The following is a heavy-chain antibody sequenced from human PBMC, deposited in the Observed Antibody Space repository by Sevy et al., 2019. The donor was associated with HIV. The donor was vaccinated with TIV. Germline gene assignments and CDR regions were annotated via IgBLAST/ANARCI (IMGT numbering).Heavy chain of an antibody. D-gene: IGHD5-12*01. Sequence: GGYLRLSCAASGFTFSSYGMHWVRQAPGKGLEWVAVISYDGSNKYYADSVKGRFTISRDNSKNTLYLQMNSLRAEDTAVYYCAKDRRGYSGYGYWGQGTLVTVSS. V-gene: IGHV3-30*18. J-gene: IGHJ4*02. CDR1: GFTFSSYG. CDR3: AKDRRGYSGYGY. CDR2: ISYDGSNK.